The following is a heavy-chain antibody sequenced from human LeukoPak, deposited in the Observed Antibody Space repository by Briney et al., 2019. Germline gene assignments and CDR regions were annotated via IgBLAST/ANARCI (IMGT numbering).Heavy chain of an antibody. Sequence: GGSLRLSCAASGFTFSNYWMSWVRQAPGKRLEWVANIKQDGSKRNYVGAVNGRFTISRDNARNSLYLQMNSLRVEDTAVYYCAGRSGSFDYWGQGTLVTVSS. V-gene: IGHV3-7*01. CDR1: GFTFSNYW. D-gene: IGHD3-10*01. J-gene: IGHJ4*02. CDR2: IKQDGSKR. CDR3: AGRSGSFDY.